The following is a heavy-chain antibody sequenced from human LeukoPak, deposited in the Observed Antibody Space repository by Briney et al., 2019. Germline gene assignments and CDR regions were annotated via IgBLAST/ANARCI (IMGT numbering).Heavy chain of an antibody. CDR2: IIPIFGTA. Sequence: ASVKVSCKASGGTFISYAISWVRQAPGQGLEWMGGIIPIFGTANYAQKFQGRVTITADESTSTAYMELSSLRSEDTAVYYCARDLFSVTMIVVVGLDWGQGTLVTVSS. CDR3: ARDLFSVTMIVVVGLD. D-gene: IGHD3-22*01. V-gene: IGHV1-69*13. CDR1: GGTFISYA. J-gene: IGHJ4*02.